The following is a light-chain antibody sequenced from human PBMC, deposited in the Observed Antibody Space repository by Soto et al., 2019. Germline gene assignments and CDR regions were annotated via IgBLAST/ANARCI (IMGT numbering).Light chain of an antibody. CDR1: QSVPSNF. J-gene: IGKJ1*01. CDR3: QQYDCSWT. CDR2: GVS. V-gene: IGKV3-20*01. Sequence: DIVLTQSPGTLSLSPGERATLSCRASQSVPSNFLAWYQQKPGQAPILVIYGVSRRATGIPDRFSGSGSGTDFTLIISRLEPEDFAVYYCQQYDCSWTFGQGTKVEIK.